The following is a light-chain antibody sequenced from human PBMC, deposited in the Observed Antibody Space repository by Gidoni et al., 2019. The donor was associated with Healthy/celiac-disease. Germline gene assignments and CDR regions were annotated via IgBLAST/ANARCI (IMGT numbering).Light chain of an antibody. CDR2: DAS. CDR1: QSVSSY. J-gene: IGKJ1*01. Sequence: EIVLTQSPANLSLSPGERATLSCRSSQSVSSYLAWYQQKPGQAPRLLIYDASNRATGIPAMFSGSGSGTDFTLTISSLEPEDFAVYYCQQRSNWPWTFGQGTKVEIK. V-gene: IGKV3-11*01. CDR3: QQRSNWPWT.